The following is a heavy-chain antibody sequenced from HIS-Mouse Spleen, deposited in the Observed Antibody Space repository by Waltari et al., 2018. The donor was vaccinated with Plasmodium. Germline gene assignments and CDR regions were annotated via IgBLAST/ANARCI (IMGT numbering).Heavy chain of an antibody. J-gene: IGHJ2*01. CDR3: ARVTSSGVYWYFDL. D-gene: IGHD3-3*01. CDR1: GGSFSGYY. CDR2: INHRGST. V-gene: IGHV4-34*01. Sequence: QVQLQQWGAGLLKPSETLSLTCAVYGGSFSGYYWSWIRQPPGKGLEWIGEINHRGSTNSIPSLKSRVTISVDTSKNQFSLKLSSVTAADTAVYYCARVTSSGVYWYFDLWGRGTLVTVSS.